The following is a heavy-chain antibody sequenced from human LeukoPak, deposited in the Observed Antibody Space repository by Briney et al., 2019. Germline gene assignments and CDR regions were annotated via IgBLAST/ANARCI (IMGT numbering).Heavy chain of an antibody. CDR2: ISSSGSNI. CDR1: GFTFSSYS. D-gene: IGHD3-22*01. V-gene: IGHV3-48*04. J-gene: IGHJ4*02. Sequence: PGGSLRLSCAASGFTFSSYSMNWARQAPGKGLEWVSYISSSGSNIYYADSVKGRFTISRDNAKNSLYLQMNSLRAEDTAVYYCARERGYYDSSGYGDDYWGQGTLVTVSS. CDR3: ARERGYYDSSGYGDDY.